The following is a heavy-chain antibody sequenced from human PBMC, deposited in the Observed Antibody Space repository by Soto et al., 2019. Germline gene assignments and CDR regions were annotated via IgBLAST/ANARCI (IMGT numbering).Heavy chain of an antibody. Sequence: QVQLQQWGAGLLKPSETLSLTCTVYGGSFSGNYWSWIHQPPGMGLEWIGEISHSGSTNYNPSLKSRVTISVDTSKNQFSLKLSSVTAADTAMYYCARGHLPGGNTFYYDYWGQGTLVTVSS. D-gene: IGHD2-15*01. CDR2: ISHSGST. J-gene: IGHJ4*02. CDR1: GGSFSGNY. CDR3: ARGHLPGGNTFYYDY. V-gene: IGHV4-34*01.